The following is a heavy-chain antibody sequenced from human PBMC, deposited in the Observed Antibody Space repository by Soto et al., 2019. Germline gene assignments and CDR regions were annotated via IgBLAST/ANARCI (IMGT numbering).Heavy chain of an antibody. V-gene: IGHV3-30-3*01. J-gene: IGHJ6*02. CDR2: ISYDGSNK. D-gene: IGHD2-8*01. CDR1: GFTFSSYA. Sequence: GGSLRLSCAASGFTFSSYAMHWVRQAPGKGLEWVAVISYDGSNKYYADSVKGRFTISRDNSKSTLYLQMNSLRAEDTAVYYCARDRIAHCTNGVCYRIGYYYYGMDVWGQGTTVTVSS. CDR3: ARDRIAHCTNGVCYRIGYYYYGMDV.